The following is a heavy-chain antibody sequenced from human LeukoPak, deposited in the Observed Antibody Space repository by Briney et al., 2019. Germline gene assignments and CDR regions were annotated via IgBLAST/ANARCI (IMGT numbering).Heavy chain of an antibody. J-gene: IGHJ5*01. D-gene: IGHD2-2*01. Sequence: SETLSLTCTVSGGSISSYYWSWIRQPPGKGLEWIGYIYYSGSTNYNPSLKSRVTISVDTSKNQFSLKLRSVTAADTALYFCASRIVVSPTAIGTWFDSWGQGTLVTVS. CDR2: IYYSGST. V-gene: IGHV4-59*01. CDR3: ASRIVVSPTAIGTWFDS. CDR1: GGSISSYY.